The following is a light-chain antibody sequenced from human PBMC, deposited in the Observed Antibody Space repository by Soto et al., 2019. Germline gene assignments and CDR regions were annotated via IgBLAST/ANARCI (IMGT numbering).Light chain of an antibody. CDR2: DVT. CDR3: CSYAHTYVE. J-gene: IGLJ2*01. Sequence: QSALTQPPSASGSPGQSVTISCTGSSSDVGGFDWVSWYQQHPGKVPKLMIYDVTKRPSGVPDRFSGSKSGNTASLTVSGLQAEDEADYYCCSYAHTYVELGGGTKLTVL. V-gene: IGLV2-8*01. CDR1: SSDVGGFDW.